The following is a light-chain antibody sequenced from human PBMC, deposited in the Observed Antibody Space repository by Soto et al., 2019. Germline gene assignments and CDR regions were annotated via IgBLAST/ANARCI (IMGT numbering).Light chain of an antibody. J-gene: IGKJ5*01. CDR3: QLNYSTPIT. Sequence: TQKPCSMSASVGDRVTITCRASQSISSYLNWYQQKPGKAPKLLIYGASSLQSGVPQRFSGSGSGTDFTLTISRLQPEDLAPYYCQLNYSTPITFCHRGLLE. V-gene: IGKV1-39*01. CDR1: QSISSY. CDR2: GAS.